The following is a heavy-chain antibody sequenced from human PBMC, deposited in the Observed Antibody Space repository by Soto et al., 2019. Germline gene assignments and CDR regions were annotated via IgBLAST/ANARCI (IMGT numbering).Heavy chain of an antibody. CDR3: AKGGVDGYKAPYFDY. J-gene: IGHJ4*02. CDR2: ISYDGSNK. V-gene: IGHV3-30*18. CDR1: GFTFSSYG. D-gene: IGHD3-16*01. Sequence: QVQLVESGGGVVQPGRSLRLSCAASGFTFSSYGMHWVRQAPGKGLEWVAVISYDGSNKYYADSVKGRFTISRDNSKNTLYLQMNSLRAEDTAVYYCAKGGVDGYKAPYFDYWGQGTLVTVSS.